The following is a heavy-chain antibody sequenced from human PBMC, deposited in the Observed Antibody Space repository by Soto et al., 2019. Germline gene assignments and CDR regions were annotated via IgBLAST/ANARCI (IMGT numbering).Heavy chain of an antibody. Sequence: GGSLRLSCAASGFTFSSYAMHWVRQAPGKGLEWVAVISYDGSNKYYADSVKGRFTISRDNSKNTLYLQMNSLRAGDTAVYYCARDGSWIQLWAYFDYWGQGTLVTVSS. CDR3: ARDGSWIQLWAYFDY. V-gene: IGHV3-30-3*01. J-gene: IGHJ4*02. D-gene: IGHD5-18*01. CDR1: GFTFSSYA. CDR2: ISYDGSNK.